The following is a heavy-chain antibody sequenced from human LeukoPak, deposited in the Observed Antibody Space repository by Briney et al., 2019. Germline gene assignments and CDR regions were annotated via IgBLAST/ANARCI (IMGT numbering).Heavy chain of an antibody. V-gene: IGHV4-34*01. Sequence: SETLSLTCTVSGGSISSYYWSWIRQPPGQGLEWVGEINHSGRTNYNPSLKSRVTISVDTSKNQFSLKLSSVTAADTAVYYCARLYGSGSYYKYWGQGTLVTVSS. CDR2: INHSGRT. D-gene: IGHD3-10*01. CDR1: GGSISSYY. J-gene: IGHJ4*02. CDR3: ARLYGSGSYYKY.